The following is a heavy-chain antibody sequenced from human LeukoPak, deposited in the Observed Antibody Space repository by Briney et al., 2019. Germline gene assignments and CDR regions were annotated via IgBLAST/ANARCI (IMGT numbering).Heavy chain of an antibody. CDR2: ISDDGRGI. Sequence: GPSLRLSCEASGFTFSTFPMHWVRQTPDKGLEWVAVISDDGRGIYYADSVKGRFTISRDNSKNTLYLQMNSLSPEDTAVVYCARVGRVSIYPSYMDVWGKGTTVTVSS. CDR3: ARVGRVSIYPSYMDV. CDR1: GFTFSTFP. J-gene: IGHJ6*03. D-gene: IGHD6-6*01. V-gene: IGHV3-30*04.